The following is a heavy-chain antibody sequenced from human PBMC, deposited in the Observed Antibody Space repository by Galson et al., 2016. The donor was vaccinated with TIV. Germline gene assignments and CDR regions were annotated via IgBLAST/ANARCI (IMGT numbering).Heavy chain of an antibody. CDR2: IWYDGGNK. V-gene: IGHV3-33*01. D-gene: IGHD4-17*01. CDR3: ARGDFGDYRDFFHY. J-gene: IGHJ4*02. CDR1: NFDFRNYG. Sequence: SLRLSCAASNFDFRNYGMHWVRQAPGKGLEWVALIWYDGGNKYYVDSVKGRFTISRDNSKNILYLQMNSLRPEDTAVYYCARGDFGDYRDFFHYWGRGTLVTVSS.